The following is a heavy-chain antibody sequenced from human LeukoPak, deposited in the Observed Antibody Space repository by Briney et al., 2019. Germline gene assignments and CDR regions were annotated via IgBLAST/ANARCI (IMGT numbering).Heavy chain of an antibody. Sequence: ASVKVSCKASGYTFTGYYMHWVRQAPGQGLEWMGRINPNSGGTNYAQKFQGRVTMTRDTSISTAYMELGRLRSDDTAVYYCARDADVGAPHFDYWGQGTLVTVSS. V-gene: IGHV1-2*06. CDR1: GYTFTGYY. CDR2: INPNSGGT. CDR3: ARDADVGAPHFDY. J-gene: IGHJ4*02. D-gene: IGHD1-26*01.